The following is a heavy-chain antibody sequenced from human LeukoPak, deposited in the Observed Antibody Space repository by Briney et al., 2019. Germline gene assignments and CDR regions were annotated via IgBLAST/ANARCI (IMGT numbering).Heavy chain of an antibody. V-gene: IGHV3-7*01. D-gene: IGHD5-24*01. J-gene: IGHJ4*02. CDR3: ARIRGDGSTFEY. CDR2: IQQGGSAK. Sequence: PGGSLRLSRAASGFTSSNYWMSWVRQAPGKGLEWVANIQQGGSAKYYVDSVKGRFTISRDDAKNSLYLQMDSLRAEDTAVYFCARIRGDGSTFEYWGRGTLVTVSS. CDR1: GFTSSNYW.